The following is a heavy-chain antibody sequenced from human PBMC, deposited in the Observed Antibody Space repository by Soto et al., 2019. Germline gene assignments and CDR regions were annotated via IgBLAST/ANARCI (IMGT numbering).Heavy chain of an antibody. Sequence: SETLSLTCAVYGGSFSGYYWSWIRQPPGKGLEWIGYIYYSGSTNYNPSLKSRVTISVDTSKNQFSLKLSSVTAADTAVYYCANSGYYFTSPYYFDYWGQGTLVTVSS. CDR3: ANSGYYFTSPYYFDY. V-gene: IGHV4-59*01. D-gene: IGHD3-22*01. CDR2: IYYSGST. CDR1: GGSFSGYY. J-gene: IGHJ4*02.